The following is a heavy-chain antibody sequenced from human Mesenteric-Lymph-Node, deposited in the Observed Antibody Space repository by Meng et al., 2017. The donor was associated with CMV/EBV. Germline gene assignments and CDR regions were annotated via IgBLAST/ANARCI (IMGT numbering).Heavy chain of an antibody. CDR1: GYTFTSYY. CDR2: INPSGGST. Sequence: ASVKVSCKASGYTFTSYYMHWVRQAPGQGLEWMGIINPSGGSTSYAQKFQGRVTMTRDTSTSTAYMELTSLTSEDTAVYYCARRDRGWWFDPWGQGTLVTVSS. D-gene: IGHD2-15*01. CDR3: ARRDRGWWFDP. V-gene: IGHV1-46*01. J-gene: IGHJ5*02.